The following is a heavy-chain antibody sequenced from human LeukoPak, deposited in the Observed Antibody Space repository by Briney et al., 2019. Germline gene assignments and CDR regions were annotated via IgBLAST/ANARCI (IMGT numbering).Heavy chain of an antibody. D-gene: IGHD6-6*01. CDR1: GYTFTSYG. J-gene: IGHJ5*02. V-gene: IGHV1-2*02. CDR2: INPNSGGT. Sequence: ASVKVSCKASGYTFTSYGISWVRQAPGQGLEWMGWINPNSGGTNYAQKFQGRVTMTRDTSISTAYMELSRLRSDDTAVYYCVRGWQLAFDPWGQGTLVTVSS. CDR3: VRGWQLAFDP.